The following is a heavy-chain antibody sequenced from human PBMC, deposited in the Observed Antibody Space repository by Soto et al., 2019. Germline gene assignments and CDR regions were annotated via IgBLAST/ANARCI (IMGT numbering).Heavy chain of an antibody. CDR2: INAGSGNT. J-gene: IGHJ4*02. CDR1: GYTFTSYA. CDR3: ARDDGAMKQ. D-gene: IGHD1-26*01. Sequence: QVQLVQSGAEVKKPGASAKVYCKASGYTFTSYAMHWVRQAPGQRLEWMGWINAGSGNTKYSQTYQGRVNITRDTSASTAYLELSSQRSADAAVYHCARDDGAMKQWGQGTLVTVSS. V-gene: IGHV1-3*01.